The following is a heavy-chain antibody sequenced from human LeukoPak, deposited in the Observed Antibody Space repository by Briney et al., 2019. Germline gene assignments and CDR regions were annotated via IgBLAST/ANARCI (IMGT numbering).Heavy chain of an antibody. Sequence: SETLSLTCTVSGGSISSYYWSWIRQPAGKGLEWIGRIYTSGSTNYNPSLKSRVTMSVDTSKNQFSLKLSSVTAADTAVYYCARSDMVRGVIRIDYWGQGTLVTVSS. CDR2: IYTSGST. V-gene: IGHV4-4*07. CDR3: ARSDMVRGVIRIDY. CDR1: GGSISSYY. D-gene: IGHD3-10*01. J-gene: IGHJ4*02.